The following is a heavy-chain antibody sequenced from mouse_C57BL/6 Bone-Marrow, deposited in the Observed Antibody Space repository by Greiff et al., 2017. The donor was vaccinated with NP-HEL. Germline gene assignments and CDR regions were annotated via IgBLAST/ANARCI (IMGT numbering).Heavy chain of an antibody. CDR3: ARSDDGYPTFDY. CDR2: IYPGSGST. CDR1: GYTFTSYW. Sequence: QVQLKQPGAELVKPGASVKMSCKASGYTFTSYWITWVKQRPGQGLEWIGDIYPGSGSTNYNEKFKSKATLTVDTSSSTAYMQLSSLTSEDSAVYYCARSDDGYPTFDYWGQGTTLTVSS. V-gene: IGHV1-55*01. J-gene: IGHJ2*01. D-gene: IGHD2-3*01.